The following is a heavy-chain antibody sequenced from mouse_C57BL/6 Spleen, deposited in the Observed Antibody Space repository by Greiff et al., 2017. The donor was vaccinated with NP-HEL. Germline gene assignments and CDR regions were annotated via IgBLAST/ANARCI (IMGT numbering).Heavy chain of an antibody. D-gene: IGHD1-1*01. J-gene: IGHJ1*03. CDR2: IYPGSGNT. CDR1: GYTFTDYY. Sequence: QVQLQQSGAELVRPGASVKLSCKASGYTFTDYYINWVKQRPGQGLEWIARIYPGSGNTYYNEKFKGKATLTAEKSSSTAYMQLSSLTSEDSAVYFCAREYYGSSYGGYFDVWGTGTTVTVSS. V-gene: IGHV1-76*01. CDR3: AREYYGSSYGGYFDV.